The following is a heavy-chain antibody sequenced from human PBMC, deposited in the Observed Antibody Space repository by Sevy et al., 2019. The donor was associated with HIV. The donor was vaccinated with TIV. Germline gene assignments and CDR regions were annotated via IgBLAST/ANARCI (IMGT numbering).Heavy chain of an antibody. CDR1: GFTFSDYY. Sequence: GGSLRLSCAASGFTFSDYYMSWIRQAPGKGLEWVSYISSSGSTIYYADSVKGRFTISRDKAKNSLYLQMNSLRAEDTAVYYCAGGANSLCGSYSFRCADSSYYYYYMDVWGKGTTVTVSS. J-gene: IGHJ6*03. CDR3: AGGANSLCGSYSFRCADSSYYYYYMDV. D-gene: IGHD1-26*01. CDR2: ISSSGSTI. V-gene: IGHV3-11*01.